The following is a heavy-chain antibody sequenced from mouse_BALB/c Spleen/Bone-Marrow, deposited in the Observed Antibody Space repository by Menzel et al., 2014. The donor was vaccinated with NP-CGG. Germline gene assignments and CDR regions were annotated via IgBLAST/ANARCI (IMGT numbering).Heavy chain of an antibody. J-gene: IGHJ2*01. CDR3: AGGLYGDSVY. Sequence: QVQLQQSGADLVKPGASVKLSCKASGYTFTSYWMHWVKQRPGQGLEWIGEIGPSDSYTNYNQKFKGKATLTVDKSSSTAYMQLSSLTSEDSAVYYCAGGLYGDSVYWGQGTTLTISS. D-gene: IGHD2-13*01. V-gene: IGHV1-69*02. CDR2: IGPSDSYT. CDR1: GYTFTSYW.